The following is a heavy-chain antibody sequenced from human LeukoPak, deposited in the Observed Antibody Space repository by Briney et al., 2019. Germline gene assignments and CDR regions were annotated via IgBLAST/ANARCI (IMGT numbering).Heavy chain of an antibody. V-gene: IGHV3-7*05. CDR1: GFTFRWNW. J-gene: IGHJ4*02. CDR2: IKEDGSDT. Sequence: GGSLRLSCAASGFTFRWNWMSWVRQAPGRGLEWLANIKEDGSDTYYVDSVRGRFTISGDNAKNILYLEMSGLTAEDTAVYYCARDLFRVNDYWGQGTLVTVSS. CDR3: ARDLFRVNDY. D-gene: IGHD2-21*01.